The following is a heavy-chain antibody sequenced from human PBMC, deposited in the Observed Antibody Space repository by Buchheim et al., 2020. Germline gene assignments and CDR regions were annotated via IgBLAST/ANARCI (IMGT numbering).Heavy chain of an antibody. CDR1: GFTFSSYG. CDR2: ISHSGVTA. Sequence: EVQALESGGGWVQPGGSLRLSCAASGFTFSSYGMSWVRQGPGKGLEWVSAISHSGVTAYYADSVKGRFPISRDNSQSTLYLQMNSLSAEDTALYYCARDPGAYGSSWYWFDPWGQGTL. D-gene: IGHD6-13*01. V-gene: IGHV3-23*01. J-gene: IGHJ5*02. CDR3: ARDPGAYGSSWYWFDP.